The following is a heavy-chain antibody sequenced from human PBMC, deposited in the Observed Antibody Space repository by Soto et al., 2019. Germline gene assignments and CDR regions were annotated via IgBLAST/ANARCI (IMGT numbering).Heavy chain of an antibody. CDR2: INPKSDDT. Sequence: GASVKVSCKASGYPFSDNQIHWLRRAPGQGLEWMGRINPKSDDTNYAQKFQGRVTMTRDTSIDTAYLESTGLTSDDTATYYCARKHSLDYIRWGLDPWGQGTLVTVSS. CDR1: GYPFSDNQ. V-gene: IGHV1-2*02. J-gene: IGHJ5*02. CDR3: ARKHSLDYIRWGLDP. D-gene: IGHD4-4*01.